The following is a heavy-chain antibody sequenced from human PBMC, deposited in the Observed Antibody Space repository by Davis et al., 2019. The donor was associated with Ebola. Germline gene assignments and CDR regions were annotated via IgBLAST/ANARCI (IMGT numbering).Heavy chain of an antibody. Sequence: PGGSLRLSCAASGFTFSSYWMSWARQAPGKGLEWVANIKQDGSEKYYVDSVKGRFTISRDNAKNSLYLQMNSLRAEDTAVYYCAKGFVRGTIDYWGQGTLVTVSS. CDR1: GFTFSSYW. J-gene: IGHJ4*02. D-gene: IGHD3-10*01. V-gene: IGHV3-7*03. CDR3: AKGFVRGTIDY. CDR2: IKQDGSEK.